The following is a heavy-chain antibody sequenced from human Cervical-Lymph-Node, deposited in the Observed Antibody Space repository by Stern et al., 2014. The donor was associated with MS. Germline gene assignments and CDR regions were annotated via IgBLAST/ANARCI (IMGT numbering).Heavy chain of an antibody. Sequence: VQLVQSGSELKKPGASVQVSCKASGYTFTTYAINWVRQAPGQGLEWMGWINTNTGNPTYAPGFTGRFVFSLDTSVSTAYLQISSLRANDTAVYYCARGWLGPDWYFDLWGRGTLVTVSS. J-gene: IGHJ2*01. CDR3: ARGWLGPDWYFDL. CDR2: INTNTGNP. CDR1: GYTFTTYA. V-gene: IGHV7-4-1*02. D-gene: IGHD5-12*01.